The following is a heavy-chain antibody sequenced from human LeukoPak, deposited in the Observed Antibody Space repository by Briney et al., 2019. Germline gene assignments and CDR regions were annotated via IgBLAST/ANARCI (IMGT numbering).Heavy chain of an antibody. J-gene: IGHJ4*02. CDR1: GASISSGDYY. Sequence: SETLSLTCTVSGASISSGDYYWSWIRQSPGKGLEWIGYIYYSGSTSYNPSLKSRVTISVDTSKNQFSLKLSSVTAADTAVYYCARDLLNEGNHLDYWGQGTLVTVSS. V-gene: IGHV4-30-4*01. D-gene: IGHD4-23*01. CDR2: IYYSGST. CDR3: ARDLLNEGNHLDY.